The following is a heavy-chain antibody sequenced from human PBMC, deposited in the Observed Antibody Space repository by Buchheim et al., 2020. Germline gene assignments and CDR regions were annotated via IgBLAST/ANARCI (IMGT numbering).Heavy chain of an antibody. CDR1: GFTFSSXG. J-gene: IGHJ6*02. V-gene: IGHV3-30*18. CDR3: AKERGFKYYDGMDV. CDR2: MSNDGRNK. Sequence: QVQLVESGGGVVQPGRSLRLSCAASGFTFSSXGMHWVRQAPGKGLEWVAVMSNDGRNKYYADSVKGRFXISRDNSKNTLYLQMDSLRAEDTAVYYCAKERGFKYYDGMDVWGQGTT. D-gene: IGHD3-10*01.